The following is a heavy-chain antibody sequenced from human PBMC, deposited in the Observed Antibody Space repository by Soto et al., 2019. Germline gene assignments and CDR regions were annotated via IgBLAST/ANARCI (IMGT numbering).Heavy chain of an antibody. D-gene: IGHD2-15*01. J-gene: IGHJ4*02. CDR2: ISSSGSTI. Sequence: GSLRLSCAASGFNFSDYYMSWIRQAPGKGLEWVSYISSSGSTIYYADSVKGRFTISRDNAKNSLYLQMNSLRAEDTAVYYCARDPLQYCSGGSCYSSGIDYWGQGTLVTVSS. CDR1: GFNFSDYY. CDR3: ARDPLQYCSGGSCYSSGIDY. V-gene: IGHV3-11*01.